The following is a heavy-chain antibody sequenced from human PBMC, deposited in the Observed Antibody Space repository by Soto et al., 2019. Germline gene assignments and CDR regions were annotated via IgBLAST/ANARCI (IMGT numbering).Heavy chain of an antibody. J-gene: IGHJ6*02. CDR3: ARQEGYSYGSGYYGMDV. CDR2: IYHSGST. V-gene: IGHV4-30-2*01. CDR1: GVSISSGGYS. D-gene: IGHD5-18*01. Sequence: PSGTLSLTCAVSGVSISSGGYSWSWIRQPPGKGLEWIGYIYHSGSTYYNPSLKSRVTISVDRSKNQFSLKLSSVTAADTAVYYCARQEGYSYGSGYYGMDVWGQGTTVT.